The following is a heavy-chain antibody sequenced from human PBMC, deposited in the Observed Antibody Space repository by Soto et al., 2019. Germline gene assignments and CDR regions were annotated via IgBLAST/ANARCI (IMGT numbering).Heavy chain of an antibody. J-gene: IGHJ5*02. D-gene: IGHD4-17*01. CDR1: GGSISSGGYY. V-gene: IGHV4-31*03. CDR3: ARASAPTTVVTPEIHFKPHPWFDP. Sequence: SETLSLTCTVSGGSISSGGYYWSWIRQHPGKGLEWIGYIYYSGSTYYNPSLKSRVTISVDTSKNQFSLKLSSLTAADTAVYYCARASAPTTVVTPEIHFKPHPWFDPWGQGTLVTVSS. CDR2: IYYSGST.